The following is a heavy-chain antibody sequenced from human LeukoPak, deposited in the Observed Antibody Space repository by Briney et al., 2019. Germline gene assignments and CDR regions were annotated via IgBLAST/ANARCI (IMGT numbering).Heavy chain of an antibody. D-gene: IGHD2-2*01. CDR3: ARVLIVVVPAAAGSLNWYFDL. J-gene: IGHJ2*01. V-gene: IGHV4-38-2*02. CDR1: GYSISSGYY. Sequence: SETLSLTCTVSGYSISSGYYWRWIRQPPGKGLEWIGSIYHSGSTYYNPSLKSRVTISVDTSKNQFSLKLSSVTAADTAVYYCARVLIVVVPAAAGSLNWYFDLWGRGTLVTVSS. CDR2: IYHSGST.